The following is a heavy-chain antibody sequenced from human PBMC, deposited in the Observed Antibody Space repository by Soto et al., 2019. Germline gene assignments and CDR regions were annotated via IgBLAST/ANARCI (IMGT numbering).Heavy chain of an antibody. CDR3: ARTPAKLRFLEWLTYYYGMDV. J-gene: IGHJ6*02. V-gene: IGHV1-18*04. CDR1: GYTFTSYG. D-gene: IGHD3-3*01. Sequence: ASVKVSCKASGYTFTSYGISWVRQAPGQGLEWMGWISAYNGNTNYAQKLQGRVTMTTDTSTSTAYMEPRSLRSDDTAVYYCARTPAKLRFLEWLTYYYGMDVWGQGTTVTVSS. CDR2: ISAYNGNT.